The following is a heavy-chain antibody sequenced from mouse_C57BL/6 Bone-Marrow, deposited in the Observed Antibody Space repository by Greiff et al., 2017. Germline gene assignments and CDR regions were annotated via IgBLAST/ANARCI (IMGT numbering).Heavy chain of an antibody. CDR1: GFTFTDYY. V-gene: IGHV7-3*01. J-gene: IGHJ1*03. CDR3: ARCYYGSSYWYFDV. Sequence: EVQVVESGGGLVQPGGSLSLSCAASGFTFTDYYMSWVRQPPGKALEWLGFIRNKANGYTTEYSASVKGRFTISRDNSQSILYLQMNALRAEDSATYYCARCYYGSSYWYFDVWGTGTTVTVSS. D-gene: IGHD1-1*01. CDR2: IRNKANGYTT.